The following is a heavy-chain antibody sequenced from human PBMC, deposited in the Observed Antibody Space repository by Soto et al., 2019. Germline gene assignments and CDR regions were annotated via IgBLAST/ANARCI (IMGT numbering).Heavy chain of an antibody. CDR2: IYHSGST. V-gene: IGHV4-30-2*01. CDR1: GGSISSGGYS. J-gene: IGHJ4*02. CDR3: ARLPSGYTPYFFDS. D-gene: IGHD5-12*01. Sequence: SETLSLTCAFSGGSISSGGYSWSWIRQPPGKGLEWIGYIYHSGSTYYNPSLKSRVTISVDRSKNQFSLNLKSMTAADTAVYYCARLPSGYTPYFFDSWGQGTLVTVSS.